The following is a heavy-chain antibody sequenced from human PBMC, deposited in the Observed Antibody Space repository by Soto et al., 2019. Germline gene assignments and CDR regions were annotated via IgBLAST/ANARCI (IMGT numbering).Heavy chain of an antibody. V-gene: IGHV3-11*06. CDR2: ISSSSTYT. D-gene: IGHD5-18*01. CDR3: AREDVDTTMVYFDY. J-gene: IGHJ4*02. Sequence: QVQLVESGGGLVKPGGSLRLSCAASGFTLSDYYMSWICQAPGKGLEWVSDISSSSTYTNYADSVKGRFTISRDNAKKSLYLQMNSLRAEDTAVYYCAREDVDTTMVYFDYWGQGTLVTVSS. CDR1: GFTLSDYY.